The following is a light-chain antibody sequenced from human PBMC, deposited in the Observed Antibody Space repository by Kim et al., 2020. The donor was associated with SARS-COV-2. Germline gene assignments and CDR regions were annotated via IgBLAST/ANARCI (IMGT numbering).Light chain of an antibody. CDR2: EVS. J-gene: IGKJ1*01. Sequence: SASVGDRVTITCRASQSIGNWLAWYQQKPGKAPKLLIYEVSTLESGVPSRFSGSGSGTEFTLTINSLQPSDFATYYCQQHNDYWTFGQGTKVDIK. V-gene: IGKV1-5*01. CDR1: QSIGNW. CDR3: QQHNDYWT.